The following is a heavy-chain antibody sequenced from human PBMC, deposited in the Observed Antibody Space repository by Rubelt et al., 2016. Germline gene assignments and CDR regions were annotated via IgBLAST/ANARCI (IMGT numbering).Heavy chain of an antibody. CDR2: IYYSGST. D-gene: IGHD6-6*01. Sequence: TVSGGSVSSGSYYWSWIRQPPGKGLEWIGYIYYSGSTNYNPSLKSRVTISVDTSKNQFSLKLSSVTAADTAVYYCARGTRPWTFDYGGQGTLVTVSS. CDR1: GGSVSSGSYY. CDR3: ARGTRPWTFDY. V-gene: IGHV4-61*01. J-gene: IGHJ4*02.